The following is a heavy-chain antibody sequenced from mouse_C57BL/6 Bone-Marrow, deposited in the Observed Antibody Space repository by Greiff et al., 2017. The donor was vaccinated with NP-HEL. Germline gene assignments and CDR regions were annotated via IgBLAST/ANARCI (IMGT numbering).Heavy chain of an antibody. CDR3: ARDVTTVVEPFFDY. D-gene: IGHD1-1*01. CDR1: GYSITSGYY. Sequence: DVQLQESGPGLVKPSQSLSLTCSVTGYSITSGYYWNWIRQFPGNKLEWMGYISYDGSNNYNPSLKNRISITRDTSKNQFFLKLNSVTTEDTATYYCARDVTTVVEPFFDYWGQGTTLTVSS. J-gene: IGHJ2*01. V-gene: IGHV3-6*01. CDR2: ISYDGSN.